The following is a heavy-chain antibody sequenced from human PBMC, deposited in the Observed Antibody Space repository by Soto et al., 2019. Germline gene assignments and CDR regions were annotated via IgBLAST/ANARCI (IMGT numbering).Heavy chain of an antibody. Sequence: GASVKVSCKASGYTFTSYDINWVRQATGQGLEYLGWMNPNSGNTGYVQKFQGRVTMTRDTSISTAYMELSSLRSEDTAVYYYDSSGYYHYWGQGTLVTVSS. CDR1: GYTFTSYD. D-gene: IGHD3-22*01. CDR2: MNPNSGNT. CDR3: DSSGYYHY. J-gene: IGHJ4*02. V-gene: IGHV1-8*01.